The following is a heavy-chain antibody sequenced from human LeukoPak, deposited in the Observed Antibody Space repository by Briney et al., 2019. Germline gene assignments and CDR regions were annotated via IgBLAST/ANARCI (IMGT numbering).Heavy chain of an antibody. CDR3: VRDYQFIQEV. CDR1: GFTFSNYW. J-gene: IGHJ6*02. Sequence: GGSLRLSCVASGFTFSNYWMLWVRQAPGKGLMWVSLISTDGKSTRYAESVKGRFTISRDNAKNALYLQMDILRVEDTALYFCVRDYQFIQEVWGQGTTVSVSS. D-gene: IGHD2-2*01. V-gene: IGHV3-74*01. CDR2: ISTDGKST.